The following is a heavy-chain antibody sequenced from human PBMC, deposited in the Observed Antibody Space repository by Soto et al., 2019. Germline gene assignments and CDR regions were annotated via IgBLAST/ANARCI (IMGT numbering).Heavy chain of an antibody. CDR1: GYTFSSYA. J-gene: IGHJ4*02. D-gene: IGHD1-26*01. CDR3: ASPMGPSGSYFALDY. CDR2: ISYDGSNK. V-gene: IGHV3-30-3*01. Sequence: HHGGSLSLSCVASGYTFSSYAMHWVRQAPGKGLEWVAVISYDGSNKYYADSVKGRFTISRDNSKNTLYLQMNSLRAEDTAVYYCASPMGPSGSYFALDYWGQGTLVTVSS.